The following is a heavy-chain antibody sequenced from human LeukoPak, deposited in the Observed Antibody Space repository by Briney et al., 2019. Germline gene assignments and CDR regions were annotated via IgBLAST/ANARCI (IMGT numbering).Heavy chain of an antibody. V-gene: IGHV4-59*01. Sequence: SETLSLTCTVSGGSISSNYWSWIRQPPGKGLEWIGYIYYSGSTEYNPSLKSRVTLSVDTSKNQFSLKLSSVTAADTAVYYCARGGWSLDYWGQGTLVTVSS. CDR2: IYYSGST. CDR1: GGSISSNY. D-gene: IGHD2-15*01. CDR3: ARGGWSLDY. J-gene: IGHJ4*02.